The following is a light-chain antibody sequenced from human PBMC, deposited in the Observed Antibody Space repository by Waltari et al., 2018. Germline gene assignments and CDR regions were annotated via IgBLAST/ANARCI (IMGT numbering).Light chain of an antibody. J-gene: IGLJ3*02. CDR3: CSYAGSRTPWV. V-gene: IGLV2-23*01. CDR1: SSYVGNYNF. Sequence: QSALTQPASVSGSPGQSITISCTGSSSYVGNYNFVSWYQQHPDEAPKLVIYEGSKRPSGISIRFSGSKSGNTASLTISRLQAEDEADYYCCSYAGSRTPWVFGGGTRVTVL. CDR2: EGS.